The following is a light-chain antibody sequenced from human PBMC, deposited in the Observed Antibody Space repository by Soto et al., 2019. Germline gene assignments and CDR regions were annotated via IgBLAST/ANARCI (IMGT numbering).Light chain of an antibody. Sequence: DVVMPQSPLSLSVTLGQPASISCSSSQSLLYSNGNTYLNWFQQRPGQPPRRLIYKVSNRDSGVPERFSVSESGTDFTLKISRVEAEAVGLDYCMQGTHRPVTFGQGTKLEIK. CDR3: MQGTHRPVT. J-gene: IGKJ2*01. CDR2: KVS. V-gene: IGKV2-30*01. CDR1: QSLLYSNGNTY.